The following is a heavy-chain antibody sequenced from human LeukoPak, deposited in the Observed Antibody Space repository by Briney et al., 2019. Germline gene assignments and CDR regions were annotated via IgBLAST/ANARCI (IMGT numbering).Heavy chain of an antibody. J-gene: IGHJ4*02. CDR1: GXTFSNAW. V-gene: IGHV3-15*01. CDR2: IKSKVDGGTT. D-gene: IGHD3-16*01. CDR3: ATGGYFLDY. Sequence: GGSLRLSCAGSGXTFSNAWMNWVRQAPGRGREWVGRIKSKVDGGTTDYAAPVKGRFTISRDDSKNTVFLQVNSLQSEDTAVYFCATGGYFLDYWGQGTLVTVSS.